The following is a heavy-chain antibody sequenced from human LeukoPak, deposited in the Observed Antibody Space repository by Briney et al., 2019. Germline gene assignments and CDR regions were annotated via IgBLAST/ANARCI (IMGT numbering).Heavy chain of an antibody. CDR1: GFIFSSHG. Sequence: GGSLRLSCAASGFIFSSHGMNWVRQAPGMGLVWVSRINERGTDSMYAESVKGRFTISRDNAKNTVYLQMNSLRAEDTAVYYCVRDETLWTLDWWGQGTLVSVSS. D-gene: IGHD1-1*01. CDR2: INERGTDS. CDR3: VRDETLWTLDW. J-gene: IGHJ4*02. V-gene: IGHV3-74*03.